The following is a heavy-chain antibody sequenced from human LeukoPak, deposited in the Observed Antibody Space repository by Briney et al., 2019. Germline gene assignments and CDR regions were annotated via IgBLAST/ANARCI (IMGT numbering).Heavy chain of an antibody. CDR1: GFTFSSYW. Sequence: GGSLRLSCAASGFTFSSYWMSWVRQAPGKGLEWVANIKQDGSEKYYVDSVKGRFTISRDIAKNSLYLQMNSLRAEDTAVYYCARDRRTSSWYENYYGMDVWGKGTTVTVSS. CDR3: ARDRRTSSWYENYYGMDV. V-gene: IGHV3-7*03. CDR2: IKQDGSEK. D-gene: IGHD6-13*01. J-gene: IGHJ6*04.